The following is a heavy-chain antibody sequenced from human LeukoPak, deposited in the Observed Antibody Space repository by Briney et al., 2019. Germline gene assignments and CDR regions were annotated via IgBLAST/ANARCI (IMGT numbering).Heavy chain of an antibody. D-gene: IGHD5-12*01. Sequence: ASVKGSCKASGYTFTGYYTHWVRQAPGQRLEWMGWINPNSGGTNYAQKFQGRVTMTRDTSISTAYMELSRLRSDDTAVYYCARSGMVATTEYYYYYYMDVWGKGTTVTVSS. CDR3: ARSGMVATTEYYYYYYMDV. J-gene: IGHJ6*03. V-gene: IGHV1-2*02. CDR1: GYTFTGYY. CDR2: INPNSGGT.